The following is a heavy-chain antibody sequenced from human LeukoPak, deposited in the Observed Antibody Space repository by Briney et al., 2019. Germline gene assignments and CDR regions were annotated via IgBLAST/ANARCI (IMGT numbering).Heavy chain of an antibody. CDR1: GYSFTSYW. CDR2: IYPGDSDT. Sequence: GESLKISCKGSGYSFTSYWIGWVRQMPGEGLEGVGIIYPGDSDTRYSPSFQGQVSISADTSISTAYLQWSSLKASDTAMYYCARQIGGSGSYYDYWGQGTLVTVSS. D-gene: IGHD3-10*01. CDR3: ARQIGGSGSYYDY. V-gene: IGHV5-51*01. J-gene: IGHJ4*02.